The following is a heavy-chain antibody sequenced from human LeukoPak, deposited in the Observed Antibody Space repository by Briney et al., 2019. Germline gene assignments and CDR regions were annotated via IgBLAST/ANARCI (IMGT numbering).Heavy chain of an antibody. Sequence: GGSLRLSCAASGFTFSSYWMHWVRQAPGKGVVWVSRINSDGSSTSYADSVKGRFTISRDNAKNTLYLQMNSLRAEDTAVYYCARDRWRWLQFPWGQGTLVTVSS. V-gene: IGHV3-74*01. CDR1: GFTFSSYW. CDR3: ARDRWRWLQFP. CDR2: INSDGSST. D-gene: IGHD5-24*01. J-gene: IGHJ5*02.